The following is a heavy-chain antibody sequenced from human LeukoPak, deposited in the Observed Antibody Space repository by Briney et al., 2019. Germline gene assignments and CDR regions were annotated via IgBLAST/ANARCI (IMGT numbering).Heavy chain of an antibody. V-gene: IGHV1-46*01. J-gene: IGHJ4*02. CDR2: IYPRDGST. CDR1: GYTFTSNY. CDR3: ARDQEGFDY. Sequence: EASVKVSCKASGYTFTSNYIHWVRQAPGQGLEWMGMIYPRDGSTSYVQKFQGRVTVTRDTSTSTVHMELSGLRSEDTAVYYCARDQEGFDYWGQGTLVTVSS.